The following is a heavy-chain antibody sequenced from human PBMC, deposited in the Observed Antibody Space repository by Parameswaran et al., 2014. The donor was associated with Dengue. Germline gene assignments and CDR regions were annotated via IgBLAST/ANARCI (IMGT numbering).Heavy chain of an antibody. J-gene: IGHJ4*02. CDR2: INPNSGGT. CDR3: ARGGIAAAEATYCFDY. D-gene: IGHD6-13*01. V-gene: IGHV1-2*02. Sequence: WVRQAPGQGLEWMGWINPNSGGTNYAQKFQGRVTMTRDTSISTAYMELSRLRSDDTAVYYCARGGIAAAEATYCFDYWGQGTLVTVSS.